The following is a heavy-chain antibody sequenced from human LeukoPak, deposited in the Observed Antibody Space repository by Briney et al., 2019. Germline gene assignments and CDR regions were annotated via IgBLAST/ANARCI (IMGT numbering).Heavy chain of an antibody. CDR3: AKDGGGGYSYGLYYFDY. V-gene: IGHV3-9*01. J-gene: IGHJ4*02. CDR1: GFTFDDYA. D-gene: IGHD5-18*01. CDR2: ISWNSGSI. Sequence: GGSLRLSCAASGFTFDDYAMHWVRHAPGKGLEWVSGISWNSGSIGYADSVKGRFTISRDNAKNSLYLQMNSLRAEDTALYYCAKDGGGGYSYGLYYFDYWGQGTLVTVSS.